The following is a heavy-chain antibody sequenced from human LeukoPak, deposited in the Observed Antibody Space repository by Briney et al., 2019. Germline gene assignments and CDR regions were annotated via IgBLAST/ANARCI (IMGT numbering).Heavy chain of an antibody. CDR2: INPNSGGT. CDR3: ARDMRYFDWLLSYYYYGMDV. D-gene: IGHD3-9*01. Sequence: GASVKVSCKASGYTFTGYYMHWVRQAPGQGLEGMGWINPNSGGTNYAQKFQGRVTMTRDTSISTAYMELSRLRSDDTAVYYCARDMRYFDWLLSYYYYGMDVWGQGTTVTVSS. J-gene: IGHJ6*02. CDR1: GYTFTGYY. V-gene: IGHV1-2*02.